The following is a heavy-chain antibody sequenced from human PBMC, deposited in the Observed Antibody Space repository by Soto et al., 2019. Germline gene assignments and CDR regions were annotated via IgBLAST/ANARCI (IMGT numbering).Heavy chain of an antibody. CDR1: GYTFTSYG. D-gene: IGHD3-16*02. CDR2: ISAYNGNT. V-gene: IGHV1-18*01. J-gene: IGHJ4*02. CDR3: ARDDDYIWGSYRPTPFDY. Sequence: ASVKVSCTASGYTFTSYGISWVRQAPGQGLEWMGWISAYNGNTNYAQKLQGRVTMTTDTSTSTAYMELRSLRSDDTAVYYCARDDDYIWGSYRPTPFDYWGQGTLVTVSS.